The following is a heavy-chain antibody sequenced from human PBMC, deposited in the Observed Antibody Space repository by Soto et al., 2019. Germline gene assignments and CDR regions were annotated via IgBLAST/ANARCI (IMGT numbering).Heavy chain of an antibody. V-gene: IGHV1-8*01. J-gene: IGHJ4*02. CDR2: XNPNSXNT. CDR3: ARERTVAGNDY. D-gene: IGHD6-19*01. Sequence: XSVKVSCKASGSTFTSYDINWVRQATGQGLEWMASXNPNSXNTGHEKKSQXXVTMTRNXXISKDYIGVSSLRSEDTAVYYCARERTVAGNDYWGQGTLVTVSS. CDR1: GSTFTSYD.